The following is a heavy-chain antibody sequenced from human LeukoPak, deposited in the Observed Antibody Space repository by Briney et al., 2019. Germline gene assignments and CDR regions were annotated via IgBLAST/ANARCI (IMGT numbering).Heavy chain of an antibody. CDR3: ARDQVPVYWYFDL. CDR1: GGTISSYY. Sequence: PSETLSLTCTVSGGTISSYYWSWLRQPAGKGLEWIGRIYTSGSTNYNPSLKSRVTMSVDKSKNQFSLKLSSVTAADTAVYYCARDQVPVYWYFDLWGRGTLVTVSS. J-gene: IGHJ2*01. V-gene: IGHV4-4*07. CDR2: IYTSGST.